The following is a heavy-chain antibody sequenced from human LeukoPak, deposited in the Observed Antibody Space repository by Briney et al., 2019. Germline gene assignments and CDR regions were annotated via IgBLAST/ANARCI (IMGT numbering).Heavy chain of an antibody. CDR3: ARRYDFWSGYPPPIDY. D-gene: IGHD3-3*01. V-gene: IGHV4-34*01. CDR1: GGSFSGYY. CDR2: INPSRNT. Sequence: SETLSLTCAVFGGSFSGYYWNWIRHLPGKGLECIGQINPSRNTNYNPSLKSRVTISVDTSKMQFSLKLSSVTAADTAVYYCARRYDFWSGYPPPIDYWGQGTLVTVSS. J-gene: IGHJ4*02.